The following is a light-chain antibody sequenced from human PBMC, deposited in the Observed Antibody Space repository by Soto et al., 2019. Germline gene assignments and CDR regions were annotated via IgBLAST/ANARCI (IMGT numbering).Light chain of an antibody. CDR2: DVS. J-gene: IGKJ4*01. CDR3: QQRSDGPLT. CDR1: QSIRTY. V-gene: IGKV3-11*01. Sequence: EIVLTPSPATLSLSPGERATLSCRASQSIRTYLAWYQQKPGQAPRLLIYDVSNRATGLPARFSGSGSGTDVTRTISSPEPEDGASYYGQQRSDGPLTFGGGTKVEIK.